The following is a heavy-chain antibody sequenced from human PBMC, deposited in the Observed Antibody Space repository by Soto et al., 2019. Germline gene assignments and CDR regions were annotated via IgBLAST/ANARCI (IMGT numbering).Heavy chain of an antibody. D-gene: IGHD3-22*01. CDR2: IYYSGST. V-gene: IGHV4-61*08. CDR1: GGSISSGGYS. Sequence: PSETLSLTCAVSGGSISSGGYSWSWIRQPPGKGLEWIGYIYYSGSTNYNPSLKSRVTISVDTSKNQFSLKLSSVTAADTAVYNCARRHVYYDSSGYSNWFDPWGQGTLVTVSS. J-gene: IGHJ5*02. CDR3: ARRHVYYDSSGYSNWFDP.